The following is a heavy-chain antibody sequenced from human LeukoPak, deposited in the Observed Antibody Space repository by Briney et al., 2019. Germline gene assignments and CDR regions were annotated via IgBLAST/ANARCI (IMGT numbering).Heavy chain of an antibody. CDR2: ISYDGSNK. CDR3: AKGTMDGGQYYYDSS. Sequence: GGSLRLSCAASGFTVSSNYMSWVRQAPGKGLEWVAVISYDGSNKYYADSVKGRFTISRDNSKNTLYLQMNSLRAEDTAVYYCAKGTMDGGQYYYDSSGGQGTLVTVSS. V-gene: IGHV3-30-3*01. J-gene: IGHJ4*02. CDR1: GFTVSSNY. D-gene: IGHD3-22*01.